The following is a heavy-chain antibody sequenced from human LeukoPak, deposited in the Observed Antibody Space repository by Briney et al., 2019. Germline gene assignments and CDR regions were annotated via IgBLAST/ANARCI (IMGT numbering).Heavy chain of an antibody. CDR1: GYTFTGYY. V-gene: IGHV1-2*02. D-gene: IGHD6-13*01. CDR2: INPNSGGT. Sequence: ASEKVSCKASGYTFTGYYMHWVRQAPGQGLEWMGWINPNSGGTNYAQKFQGRVTMTRDTSISTAYMELSRLRSDDTAVYHCARDLAAAGTLENWLDPWGQGTLVTVSS. CDR3: ARDLAAAGTLENWLDP. J-gene: IGHJ5*02.